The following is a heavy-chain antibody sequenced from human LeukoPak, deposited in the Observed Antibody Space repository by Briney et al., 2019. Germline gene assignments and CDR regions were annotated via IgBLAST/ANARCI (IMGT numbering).Heavy chain of an antibody. CDR3: AKHYMGSSYNRGLDY. CDR2: IYYNGYT. CDR1: GGSISSRSYY. V-gene: IGHV4-39*01. Sequence: SETLSLTCTVSGGSISSRSYYWGWLRQPPGKGLEWIGSIYYNGYTYYNPSFESRVTISVDTSKNQFSLKLSSVTAADTAIYYCAKHYMGSSYNRGLDYWGQGTLVTVSS. D-gene: IGHD3-10*01. J-gene: IGHJ4*02.